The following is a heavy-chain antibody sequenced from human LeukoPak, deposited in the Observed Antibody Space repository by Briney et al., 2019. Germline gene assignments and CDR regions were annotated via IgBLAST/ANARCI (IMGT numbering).Heavy chain of an antibody. D-gene: IGHD5-12*01. CDR3: ARSKIYSDVDAFDI. V-gene: IGHV3-66*01. CDR2: IYSSGDT. J-gene: IGHJ3*02. Sequence: PGGSLRLSCEASGFTVSSNYMSWVRQAPGRGLEWVSIIYSSGDTYYADSVKGRFTISRDNSKNTLYLQINTLRAEDTAVYYCARSKIYSDVDAFDIWGQGTMVTVSS. CDR1: GFTVSSNY.